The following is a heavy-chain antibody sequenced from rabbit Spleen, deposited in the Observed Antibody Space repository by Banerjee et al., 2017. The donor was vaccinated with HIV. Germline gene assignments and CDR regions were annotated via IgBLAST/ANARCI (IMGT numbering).Heavy chain of an antibody. CDR1: GFDFSDYG. V-gene: IGHV1S47*01. D-gene: IGHD6-1*01. J-gene: IGHJ4*01. CDR3: ARVGGVGVYGYATL. Sequence: QEQLVESGGGLVQPGGSLKLSCKASGFDFSDYGVSWVRRAPGKGLEWIGYIDPVFGVTYYASWVNGRFTISSHNAQNTLYLQVKSLTAADTATYFCARVGGVGVYGYATLWGPGTLVTVS. CDR2: IDPVFGVT.